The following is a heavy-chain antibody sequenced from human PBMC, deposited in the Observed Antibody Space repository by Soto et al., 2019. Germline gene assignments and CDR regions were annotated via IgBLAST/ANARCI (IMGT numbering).Heavy chain of an antibody. CDR3: ARHYDFWSGYLKENTLLDY. D-gene: IGHD3-3*01. V-gene: IGHV4-59*01. Sequence: SETLSLTCTVSGGSISSYYWSWIRQPPGKGLEWIGYIYYSGSTNYNPSLKSRVTISVDTSKNQFSLKLSSVTAADTAVYYCARHYDFWSGYLKENTLLDYWGQGTLVTVSS. CDR2: IYYSGST. CDR1: GGSISSYY. J-gene: IGHJ4*02.